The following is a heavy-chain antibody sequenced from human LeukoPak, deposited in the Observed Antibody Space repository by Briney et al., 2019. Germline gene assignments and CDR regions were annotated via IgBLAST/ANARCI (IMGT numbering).Heavy chain of an antibody. Sequence: GASVKVSCKASGYAFTSYAISWVRQAPGQGLEWMGWISAYNGNTNYAQKVQGRVTMTTDTSTSTAYMELRSLRSDDTAVYYCARKFPYYYDSSGHYHYDDYGGQGTLVTVPS. CDR1: GYAFTSYA. CDR2: ISAYNGNT. J-gene: IGHJ4*02. CDR3: ARKFPYYYDSSGHYHYDDY. D-gene: IGHD3-22*01. V-gene: IGHV1-18*01.